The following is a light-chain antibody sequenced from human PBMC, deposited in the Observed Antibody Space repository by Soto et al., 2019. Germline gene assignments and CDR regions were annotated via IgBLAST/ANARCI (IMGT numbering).Light chain of an antibody. CDR3: QQYGSSGT. Sequence: EIVLTQSPGTLSLSPGERATLSCRASQSVSNNYLAWYQQKPGQAPRLLIYGASYRATGIPDRCSGSGSGADFTLIISRLEDEDFAVYCCQQYGSSGTFGQGTKVDI. CDR2: GAS. V-gene: IGKV3-20*01. J-gene: IGKJ1*01. CDR1: QSVSNNY.